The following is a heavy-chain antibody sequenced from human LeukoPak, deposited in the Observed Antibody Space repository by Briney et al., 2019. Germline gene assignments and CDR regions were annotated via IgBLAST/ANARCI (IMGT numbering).Heavy chain of an antibody. CDR2: ISSGGNPI. Sequence: SGGSLRPSCGASGFTFSDYYMIWIRQAPGKGLEWVAYISSGGNPIYADSVRGRFTISRDNAKNSLYLHMNSLRVEDTAIYYCASSGRPGYSLIEYYFDYWGQGTLVTVSS. CDR3: ASSGRPGYSLIEYYFDY. CDR1: GFTFSDYY. V-gene: IGHV3-11*01. J-gene: IGHJ4*02. D-gene: IGHD5-24*01.